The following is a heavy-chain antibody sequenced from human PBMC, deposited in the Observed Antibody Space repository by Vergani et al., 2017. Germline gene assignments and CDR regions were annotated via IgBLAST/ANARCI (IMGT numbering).Heavy chain of an antibody. D-gene: IGHD6-13*01. CDR3: ARVSRSSSWYWVDY. CDR1: GGTFSSYT. J-gene: IGHJ4*02. V-gene: IGHV1-69*02. Sequence: QVQLVQSGAEVKKPGSSVKVSCKASGGTFSSYTISWVRQARGQGLEWMGRIIPILGIANYAQKCQGRVTITADKSTSTAYMELSSLRSEDTAVYYCARVSRSSSWYWVDYWGQGTLVTVSS. CDR2: IIPILGIA.